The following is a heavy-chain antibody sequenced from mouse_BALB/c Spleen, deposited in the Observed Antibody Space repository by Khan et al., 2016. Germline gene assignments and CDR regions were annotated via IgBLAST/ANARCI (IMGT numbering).Heavy chain of an antibody. J-gene: IGHJ2*01. CDR1: GFDFSRYW. Sequence: EVQLLEPGGGLVQPGGSLNLSCTTSGFDFSRYWMSWVRQAPGRGLEWIGEINSDSSTINYTPSLKDKFIISRDNAKNTLYLQMSKVRAEATALYYCPKNWDVGFDYWGQGTTLTVSS. D-gene: IGHD4-1*01. CDR2: INSDSSTI. CDR3: PKNWDVGFDY. V-gene: IGHV4-1*02.